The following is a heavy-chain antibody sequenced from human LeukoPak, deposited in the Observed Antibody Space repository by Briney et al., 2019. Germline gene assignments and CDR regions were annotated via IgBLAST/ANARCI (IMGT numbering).Heavy chain of an antibody. CDR2: INYSGST. CDR1: GGSISSDNYQ. CDR3: ARYGSGSTWFDP. V-gene: IGHV4-30-4*01. J-gene: IGHJ5*02. Sequence: SETLSLTCTVSGGSISSDNYQWSWIRQPPGKGLEWIGYINYSGSTYYNPSLNSRVTISVDTSKNQFSLQLSSVTAADTAVYYCARYGSGSTWFDPWGQGTLVTVSS. D-gene: IGHD3-10*01.